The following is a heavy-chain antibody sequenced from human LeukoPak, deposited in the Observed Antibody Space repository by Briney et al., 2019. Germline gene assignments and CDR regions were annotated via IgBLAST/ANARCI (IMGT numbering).Heavy chain of an antibody. CDR3: ARDRFVAARQRGNWFDP. CDR1: GYTFTSYG. Sequence: ASVTVSFKASGYTFTSYGISWVRQAPGQGLEWMGWISAYNGNTNYAQKLQGRVTMTTDTSTSTAYMELRSLRSDDTAVYYCARDRFVAARQRGNWFDPWGQGTLVTVSS. D-gene: IGHD6-6*01. V-gene: IGHV1-18*01. CDR2: ISAYNGNT. J-gene: IGHJ5*02.